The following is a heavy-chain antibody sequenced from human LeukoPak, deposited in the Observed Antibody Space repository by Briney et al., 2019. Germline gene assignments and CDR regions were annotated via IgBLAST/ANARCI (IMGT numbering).Heavy chain of an antibody. V-gene: IGHV3-21*01. CDR2: ISSSSSFI. D-gene: IGHD3-10*01. CDR3: ARVGVESLLGSDYFDY. CDR1: GFTFSSYS. Sequence: PGGSLRLSCAASGFTFSSYSMNWVRQAPGKGREWVSSISSSSSFIYYADSVKGRFTISRDNAKNSLYLQMNSLRAEDTAVYYCARVGVESLLGSDYFDYWGQGTLVTVSS. J-gene: IGHJ4*02.